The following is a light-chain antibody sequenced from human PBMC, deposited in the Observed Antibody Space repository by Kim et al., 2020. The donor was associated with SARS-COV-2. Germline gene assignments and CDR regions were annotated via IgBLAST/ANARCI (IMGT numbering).Light chain of an antibody. Sequence: ATPNCKSSQTVLYNSHNKNYLAWYQQKPGQAPKLLIYWASIRKSGVSDRFSGSGSETDFTLTISSLQAEDVAVYYCQQYYSTPPSFGQGTKLEI. J-gene: IGKJ2*03. CDR2: WAS. CDR3: QQYYSTPPS. CDR1: QTVLYNSHNKNY. V-gene: IGKV4-1*01.